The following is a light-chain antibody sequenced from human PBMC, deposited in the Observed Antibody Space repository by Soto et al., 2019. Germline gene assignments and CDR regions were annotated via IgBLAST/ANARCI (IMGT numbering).Light chain of an antibody. CDR3: QQYSLSPWT. CDR1: QSVSSH. V-gene: IGKV3-20*01. Sequence: EVVMTQSPATLSVSPGERATLSCRASQSVSSHLAWYQQKPGQAPRLLIYGASSRATGIPDRFIGSGSGTDFSLTIDRLEPEDLAMYHCQQYSLSPWTFGQGTKVQIK. CDR2: GAS. J-gene: IGKJ1*01.